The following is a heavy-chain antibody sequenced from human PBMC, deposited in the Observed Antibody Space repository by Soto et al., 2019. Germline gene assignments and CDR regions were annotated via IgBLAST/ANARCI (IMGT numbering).Heavy chain of an antibody. Sequence: EVQLLESGGGLVQPGGSLRLSCVASGFSFSDRAMAWVRQAPGKGLEWVSDISSDGGGTFYADSVKGRFTISRDNVKKTVHLQMNRLRDEDTATYYCAKRHGQQLENWQFDVWGRGSLVSVAS. V-gene: IGHV3-23*01. J-gene: IGHJ2*01. CDR3: AKRHGQQLENWQFDV. CDR1: GFSFSDRA. D-gene: IGHD1-1*01. CDR2: ISSDGGGT.